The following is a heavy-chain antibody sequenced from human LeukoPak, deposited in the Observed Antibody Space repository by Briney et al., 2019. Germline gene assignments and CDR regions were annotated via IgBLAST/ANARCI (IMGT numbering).Heavy chain of an antibody. D-gene: IGHD6-25*01. CDR1: GGSFSGYY. CDR2: INHSGST. CDR3: ARADSSVFDY. Sequence: SETLSLTCAVYGGSFSGYYWSWIRQPPGKGLEWIGEINHSGSTNYNPSLESRVTISVDTSKNQFSLKLSSVTAADTAVYYCARADSSVFDYWGQGTLVTVSS. J-gene: IGHJ4*02. V-gene: IGHV4-34*01.